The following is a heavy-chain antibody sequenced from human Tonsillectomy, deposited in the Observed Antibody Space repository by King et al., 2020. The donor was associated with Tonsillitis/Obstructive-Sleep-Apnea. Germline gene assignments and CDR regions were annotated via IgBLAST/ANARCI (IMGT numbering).Heavy chain of an antibody. CDR2: ISWNSGSI. J-gene: IGHJ6*03. Sequence: VQLVESGGGLVQPGRSLRLSCAASGFTFDDYAMHWVRQAPGKGLEWVSGISWNSGSICYADSVKGRFTNSRDNAKNSLYLQMDSLRGEDTALYYCAKGSSSSYYYYYMDVWGKGTTVTVSS. CDR1: GFTFDDYA. CDR3: AKGSSSSYYYYYMDV. V-gene: IGHV3-9*01. D-gene: IGHD6-6*01.